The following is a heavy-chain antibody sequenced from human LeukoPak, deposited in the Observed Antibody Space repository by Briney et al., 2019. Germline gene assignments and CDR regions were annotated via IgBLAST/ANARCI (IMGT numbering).Heavy chain of an antibody. D-gene: IGHD6-19*01. CDR1: GGSISSYY. CDR2: TYYSGST. J-gene: IGHJ4*02. Sequence: SETLSLTCTVSGGSISSYYWSWIRQPPGKGLEWIGYTYYSGSTNYNPSLKSRVTISVDTSKNQFSLKLSSVTAADTAVYYCARLSAVAGIYFDYWGQGTLVTVSS. CDR3: ARLSAVAGIYFDY. V-gene: IGHV4-59*01.